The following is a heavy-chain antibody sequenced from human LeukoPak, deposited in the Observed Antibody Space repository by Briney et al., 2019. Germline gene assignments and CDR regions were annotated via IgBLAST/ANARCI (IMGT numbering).Heavy chain of an antibody. Sequence: SETLSLTCTVSGGSISSYYWSWIRQPAGKGLEWIGRISTSGSPNYNLSLKSRVTMSVDASNNQLSLKLSSVTAANTAVYYCATVSHYYDSSGYYYVRAFDIWGQGKMVTVSS. J-gene: IGHJ3*02. D-gene: IGHD3-22*01. CDR2: ISTSGSP. V-gene: IGHV4-4*07. CDR1: GGSISSYY. CDR3: ATVSHYYDSSGYYYVRAFDI.